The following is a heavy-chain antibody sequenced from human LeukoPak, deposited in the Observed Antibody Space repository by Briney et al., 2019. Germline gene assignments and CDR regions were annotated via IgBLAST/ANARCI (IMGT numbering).Heavy chain of an antibody. V-gene: IGHV1-2*02. J-gene: IGHJ3*02. CDR3: ARPYDYVWGSYRLDAFDI. D-gene: IGHD3-16*02. CDR1: GYTFTGYY. Sequence: ASVKVSCKASGYTFTGYYMHWVRQAPGQGLEWMGWINPNSGGTNYAQKFQGRVTMTRDTSISTAYMELSRLRSDDTAVYYCARPYDYVWGSYRLDAFDIWGQGTMVTVSS. CDR2: INPNSGGT.